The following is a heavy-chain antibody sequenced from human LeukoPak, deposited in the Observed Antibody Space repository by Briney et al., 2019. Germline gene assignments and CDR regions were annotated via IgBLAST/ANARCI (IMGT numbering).Heavy chain of an antibody. J-gene: IGHJ4*02. CDR1: GFMFNSFW. V-gene: IGHV3-74*01. D-gene: IGHD1-26*01. CDR3: ARDVGPYGGSPGGD. CDR2: IKTDGGES. Sequence: GGSLRLSCEASGFMFNSFWMHWVRQGPGKGLVWVARIKTDGGESSYADFVRGRFIISRDNARNTLFLQMDSLRDDDTAVYFCARDVGPYGGSPGGDWGLGTLVTVSS.